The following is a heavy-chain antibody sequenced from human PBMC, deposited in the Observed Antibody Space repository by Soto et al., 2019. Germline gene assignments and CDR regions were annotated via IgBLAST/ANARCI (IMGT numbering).Heavy chain of an antibody. D-gene: IGHD1-7*01. V-gene: IGHV3-48*03. CDR3: ASKIFGTTYFNY. CDR2: VRGGGSPI. J-gene: IGHJ4*02. Sequence: GGSLRLSCAASGFTFSTHEMNWVRQAPGKGLEWLSYVRGGGSPIYYADSVRGRFTISRDNAKNSLYLQMNSLRAEDTAIYYCASKIFGTTYFNYWGQGALVTVSS. CDR1: GFTFSTHE.